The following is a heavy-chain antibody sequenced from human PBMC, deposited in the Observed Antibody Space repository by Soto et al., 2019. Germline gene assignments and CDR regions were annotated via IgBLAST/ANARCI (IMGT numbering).Heavy chain of an antibody. CDR2: ISAYNGNT. V-gene: IGHV1-18*01. CDR3: ARAYRDSSSWYSNYYYYMDV. D-gene: IGHD6-13*01. Sequence: GASVKVSCKASGYTFTSYGISWVRQAPGQGLEWMGWISAYNGNTNYAQKLQGRVTMTTDTSTSTAYMELRSLRSDDTAVYYCARAYRDSSSWYSNYYYYMDVWGKGTTVTVSS. J-gene: IGHJ6*03. CDR1: GYTFTSYG.